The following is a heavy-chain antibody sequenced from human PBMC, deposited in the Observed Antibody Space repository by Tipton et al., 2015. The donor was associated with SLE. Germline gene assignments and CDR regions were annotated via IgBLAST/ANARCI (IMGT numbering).Heavy chain of an antibody. J-gene: IGHJ4*02. CDR3: ARGGKGSGSWSYFDY. D-gene: IGHD3-10*01. Sequence: TLSLTCAVYGGSFSGYYWSWIRQPPGKGLEWIGYIYYSGSTNYNPSLKSRVTISVGTSKNQFSLNLNSVTAADTAVYYCARGGKGSGSWSYFDYWGQGTLVTVSS. CDR2: IYYSGST. CDR1: GGSFSGYY. V-gene: IGHV4-34*11.